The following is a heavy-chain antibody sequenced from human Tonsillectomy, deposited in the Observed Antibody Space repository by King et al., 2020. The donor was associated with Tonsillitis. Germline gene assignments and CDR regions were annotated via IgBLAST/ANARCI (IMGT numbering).Heavy chain of an antibody. CDR2: ISYDGSNK. CDR3: ARSSGPYSSGYYGVD. V-gene: IGHV3-30*04. CDR1: GFTFSAYA. D-gene: IGHD6-19*01. Sequence: VQLVESGGGVVQPGRSLRLSCAASGFTFSAYAMHWVRQAPGKGLEWVAVISYDGSNKYYADSVKGRFTISRDNSKNTLYLQMDSLRAEDTAVYYCARSSGPYSSGYYGVDWGQGTLVTVSS. J-gene: IGHJ4*02.